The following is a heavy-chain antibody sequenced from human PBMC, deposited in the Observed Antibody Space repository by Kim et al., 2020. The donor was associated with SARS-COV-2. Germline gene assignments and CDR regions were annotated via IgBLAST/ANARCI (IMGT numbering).Heavy chain of an antibody. CDR2: IYYSGST. D-gene: IGHD2-2*01. V-gene: IGHV4-31*03. CDR3: ARDRRYCSSTSCALVGMDV. J-gene: IGHJ6*02. CDR1: GGSISSGGYY. Sequence: SETLSLTCTVSGGSISSGGYYWSWIRQHPGKGLEWIGYIYYSGSTYYNPSLKSRVTISVDTSKNQFSLKLSSVTAADTAVYYCARDRRYCSSTSCALVGMDVWGQGTTVTVSS.